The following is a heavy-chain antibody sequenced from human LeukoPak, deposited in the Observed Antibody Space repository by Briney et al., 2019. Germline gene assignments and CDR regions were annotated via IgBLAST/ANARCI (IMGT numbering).Heavy chain of an antibody. CDR3: ARVEVGELFYDY. J-gene: IGHJ4*02. Sequence: GEAPEISLQGSGFSFTSYWIGRGRQLPGKGLEWVGMIYPGDSDTRYSPSFQGQVTISADKSISTAYLQWSSLKASDTAMYYCARVEVGELFYDYWGQGTLVTVSS. D-gene: IGHD3-10*01. CDR2: IYPGDSDT. V-gene: IGHV5-51*01. CDR1: GFSFTSYW.